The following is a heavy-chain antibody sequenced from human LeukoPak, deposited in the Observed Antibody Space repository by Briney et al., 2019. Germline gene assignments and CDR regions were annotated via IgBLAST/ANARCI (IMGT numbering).Heavy chain of an antibody. CDR3: ARTYCSGSSCYGADFFDF. CDR2: IRYSGST. J-gene: IGHJ4*02. V-gene: IGHV4-59*08. CDR1: GGSISSYY. Sequence: SETLSLTCTVSGGSISSYYWNWIRQPPGKGLEWIGHIRYSGSTNHNPSLKSRVTILINTPRDQFSLRLSSVTAADTAVYYCARTYCSGSSCYGADFFDFWGQGTLVTVSS. D-gene: IGHD2-2*01.